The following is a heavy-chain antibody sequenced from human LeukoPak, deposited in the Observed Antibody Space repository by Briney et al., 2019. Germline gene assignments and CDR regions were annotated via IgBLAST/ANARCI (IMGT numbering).Heavy chain of an antibody. CDR3: ARDPGYQLDY. D-gene: IGHD2-2*01. CDR2: ISSSSSYI. V-gene: IGHV3-21*01. CDR1: GFTFSSYS. J-gene: IGHJ4*02. Sequence: GGSLRLSCAASGFTFSSYSMNWVRQAPGKGLEWVSSISSSSSYIYYAGSVKGRFTISRDNAKNSLYLQMNSLRAEDTAVYYCARDPGYQLDYWGQGTLVTVSS.